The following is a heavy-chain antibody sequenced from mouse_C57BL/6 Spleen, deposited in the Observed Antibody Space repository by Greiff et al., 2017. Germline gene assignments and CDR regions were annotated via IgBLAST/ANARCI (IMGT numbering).Heavy chain of an antibody. CDR2: IDTEDRDT. CDR1: GFNIKDYY. CDR3: TTRNSSGYGAWFAY. V-gene: IGHV14-1*01. J-gene: IGHJ3*01. Sequence: VQLQQSGAELVRPGASVKLSCTASGFNIKDYYRHWVKQRPEQGLERIGRIDTEDRDTEYAPNFQGKAGMTADTSSNTAYLQLSSLTSEDTAVYYCTTRNSSGYGAWFAYWGQGTLVTVSA. D-gene: IGHD3-2*02.